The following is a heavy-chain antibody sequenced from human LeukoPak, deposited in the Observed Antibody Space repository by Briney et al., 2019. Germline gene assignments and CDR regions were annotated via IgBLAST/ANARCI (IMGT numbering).Heavy chain of an antibody. J-gene: IGHJ4*02. V-gene: IGHV1-2*02. Sequence: ASVKVSCKASGYTFTGYYMHWVRQAPGQGLEWMGWINPNSGGTNYAQKFQGRVTMTRDTSISTAYMELRSLRSDDTAVYYCATTYCSDGSCYWFSLDYWGQGTLVTVSS. D-gene: IGHD2-15*01. CDR3: ATTYCSDGSCYWFSLDY. CDR2: INPNSGGT. CDR1: GYTFTGYY.